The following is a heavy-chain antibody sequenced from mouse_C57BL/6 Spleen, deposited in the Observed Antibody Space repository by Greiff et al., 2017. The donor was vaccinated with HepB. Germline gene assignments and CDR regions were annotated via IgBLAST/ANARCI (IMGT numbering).Heavy chain of an antibody. CDR3: ARDGYYGAMDY. CDR2: IYPRSGNT. D-gene: IGHD2-3*01. J-gene: IGHJ4*01. CDR1: GYTFTSYG. Sequence: VQLQQSGAELARPGASVNLSCKASGYTFTSYGISWVKQRTGQGLEWIGEIYPRSGNTYYNEKFKGKATLTADKSSSTAYMELRSLTSEDSAVYFCARDGYYGAMDYWGQGTSVTVSS. V-gene: IGHV1-81*01.